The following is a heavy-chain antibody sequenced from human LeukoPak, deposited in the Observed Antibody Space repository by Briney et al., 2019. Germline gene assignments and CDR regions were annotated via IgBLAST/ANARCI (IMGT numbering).Heavy chain of an antibody. CDR2: IYSGGCT. CDR1: GFTVSSNY. Sequence: GGSLRLSCAASGFTVSSNYMSWVRQAPGKGLEWVSVIYSGGCTYYADSVKGRFTISRDNSKNTLYLQMNSLRAEDTAVYYCASEYGDYAVPDYWGQGTLVTVSS. D-gene: IGHD4-17*01. CDR3: ASEYGDYAVPDY. V-gene: IGHV3-66*01. J-gene: IGHJ4*02.